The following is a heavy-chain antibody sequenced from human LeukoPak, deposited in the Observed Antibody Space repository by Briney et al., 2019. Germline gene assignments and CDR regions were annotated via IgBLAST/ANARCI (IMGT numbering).Heavy chain of an antibody. CDR2: IYSGGST. CDR1: EFSVGSNY. CDR3: ARGGSGSYYTIFDY. Sequence: GGSLRLSCAASEFSVGSNYMTWVRQAPGKGLEWVSLIYSGGSTYYADSVKGRFTISRDNSKNTLYLQMNSLRAEDTAVYYCARGGSGSYYTIFDYWGQGTLVTVSS. V-gene: IGHV3-66*01. D-gene: IGHD3-10*01. J-gene: IGHJ4*02.